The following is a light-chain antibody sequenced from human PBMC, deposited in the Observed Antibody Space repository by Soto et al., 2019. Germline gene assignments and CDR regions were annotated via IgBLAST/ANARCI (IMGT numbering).Light chain of an antibody. J-gene: IGKJ4*01. CDR3: QQYHSCPLT. V-gene: IGKV3-15*01. Sequence: EVLMTQSPATLSVSPGERATLSCRASQSVSDNVAWYQQKPGQAPRFLISGTSSRGTGAPDRFGASGSGTDFTLTISGLQAEDVAVYFCQQYHSCPLTFGGGTKVEIK. CDR1: QSVSDN. CDR2: GTS.